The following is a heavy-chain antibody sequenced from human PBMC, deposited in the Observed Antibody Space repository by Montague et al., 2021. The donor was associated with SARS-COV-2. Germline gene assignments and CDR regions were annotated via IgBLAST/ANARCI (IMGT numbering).Heavy chain of an antibody. CDR2: IYYSTST. CDR1: GGSISSGGCY. J-gene: IGHJ4*02. CDR3: ARVSLAAAATGMDY. Sequence: SETLSLTCTVSGGSISSGGCYWSWLRPPPGKGLEWIGYIYYSTSTXHTPSIRSPVTISLDTTKNSFYLRLASAAAAATAVYYCARVSLAAAATGMDYWGQGTLVTVSS. D-gene: IGHD6-25*01. V-gene: IGHV4-61*08.